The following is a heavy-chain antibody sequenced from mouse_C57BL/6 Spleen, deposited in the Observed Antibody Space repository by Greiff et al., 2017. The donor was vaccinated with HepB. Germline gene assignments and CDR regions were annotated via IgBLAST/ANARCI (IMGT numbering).Heavy chain of an antibody. CDR3: ARPGGSYAMDY. CDR1: GFTFSDYG. Sequence: EVKLQESGGGLVKPGGSLKLSCAASGFTFSDYGMHWVRQAPEKGLEWVAYISSGSSTIYYADTVKGRFTISRDNAKNTLFLQMTSLRSEDTAMYYCARPGGSYAMDYWGQGTSVTVSS. J-gene: IGHJ4*01. V-gene: IGHV5-17*01. CDR2: ISSGSSTI.